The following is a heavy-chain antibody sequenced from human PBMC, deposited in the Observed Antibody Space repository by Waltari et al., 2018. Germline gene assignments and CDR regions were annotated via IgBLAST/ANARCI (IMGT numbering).Heavy chain of an antibody. CDR2: IKHSGST. CDR1: GRSFLGSS. J-gene: IGHJ4*02. D-gene: IGHD2-8*02. V-gene: IGHV4-34*01. CDR3: ARASRYCTGGVCPPGD. Sequence: QVLLPRWGAGLLKPSATLSLPCSVHGRSFLGSSRGWLRHRPGKGLEWIGEIKHSGSTNYNPPLKRRVTISGETTKNQYSLKLSSVTAADTAVYYCARASRYCTGGVCPPGDWGQGTLVTVSS.